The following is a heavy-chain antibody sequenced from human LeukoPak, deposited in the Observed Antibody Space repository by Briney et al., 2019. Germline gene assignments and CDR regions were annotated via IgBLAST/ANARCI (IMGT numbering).Heavy chain of an antibody. Sequence: PSDTLSLTCTVSGGSISSGSYYWSWIRQPAGNGLEWVGRIYTSGSTNYNPSLKSRVTISVDTSKNQFSLKLSSVTAADTAVYYCARARYYYGSGSTNYGMDVWGQGTTVTVSS. J-gene: IGHJ6*02. V-gene: IGHV4-61*02. D-gene: IGHD3-10*01. CDR1: GGSISSGSYY. CDR2: IYTSGST. CDR3: ARARYYYGSGSTNYGMDV.